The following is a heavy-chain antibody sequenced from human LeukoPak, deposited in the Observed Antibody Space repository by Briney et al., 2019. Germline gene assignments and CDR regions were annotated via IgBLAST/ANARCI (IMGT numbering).Heavy chain of an antibody. V-gene: IGHV4-39*01. CDR3: ARTFGYSYGYLDY. CDR2: IYYSGST. J-gene: IGHJ4*02. Sequence: SETLSLTCTVSGGTISSSSYYCGWIRQPPGRGLEWIGSIYYSGSTYYNSSLKSRVTVSVDTSKNQFSLKLGSVTAADTAVYYCARTFGYSYGYLDYRGQGTLVTVSS. CDR1: GGTISSSSYY. D-gene: IGHD5-18*01.